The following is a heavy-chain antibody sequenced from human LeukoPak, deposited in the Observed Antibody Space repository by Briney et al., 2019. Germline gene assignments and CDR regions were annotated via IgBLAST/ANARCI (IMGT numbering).Heavy chain of an antibody. CDR1: DFSFSNYG. CDR2: ILYDGNNK. CDR3: AKDRLFGSGLNGPHYYYGMDV. D-gene: IGHD1-26*01. V-gene: IGHV3-30*18. Sequence: SGGSLRLSCAASDFSFSNYGMHWVRQAPGKGLEWVAVILYDGNNKHYAESAKGRFTISRDNSNNMLYLQMNSLRPEDTAVYYCAKDRLFGSGLNGPHYYYGMDVWGQGTTVTVSS. J-gene: IGHJ6*02.